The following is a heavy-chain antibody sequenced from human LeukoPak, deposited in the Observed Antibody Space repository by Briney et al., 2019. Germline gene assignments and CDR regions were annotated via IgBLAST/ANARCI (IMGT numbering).Heavy chain of an antibody. CDR3: IKGGRHSSSWNDY. CDR1: GFSFSSSS. CDR2: IKQDGSQK. J-gene: IGHJ4*02. V-gene: IGHV3-7*03. Sequence: GGSLRLSCAASGFSFSSSSMNWVRQALGEGLEWVANIKQDGSQKYNVDSLKGRFTISRDTATNSLYLQMNSQRVEDTAFYYCIKGGRHSSSWNDYWGQGTLVTVSS. D-gene: IGHD6-13*01.